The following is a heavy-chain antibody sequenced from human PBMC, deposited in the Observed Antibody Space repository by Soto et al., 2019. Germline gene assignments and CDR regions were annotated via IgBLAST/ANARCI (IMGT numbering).Heavy chain of an antibody. J-gene: IGHJ4*02. CDR3: TRPAPDYGDYYFDY. CDR1: GFTFRGSA. Sequence: GGSMGLSCAASGFTFRGSAMHWVRQASGKGLEWVGRIRSKANSYATAYAASVKGRFTISRDDSKNTAYLQMNSLKTEDTAVYYCTRPAPDYGDYYFDYWGQGTLVTVSS. CDR2: IRSKANSYAT. V-gene: IGHV3-73*01. D-gene: IGHD4-17*01.